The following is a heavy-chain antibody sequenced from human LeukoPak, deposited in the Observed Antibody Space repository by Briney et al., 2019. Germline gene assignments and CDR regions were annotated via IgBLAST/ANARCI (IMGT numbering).Heavy chain of an antibody. Sequence: SVTVSCTASGGTFSSYAISWVRQAPGQGLEWMGGIIPIFGTANYAQKFQGRVTVTRDTSTNTVYLDLSSLRFEDTAVYYCARDLGGGGTVTIDYWGQGTLVTVSS. V-gene: IGHV1-69*05. J-gene: IGHJ4*02. CDR3: ARDLGGGGTVTIDY. CDR1: GGTFSSYA. CDR2: IIPIFGTA. D-gene: IGHD4-17*01.